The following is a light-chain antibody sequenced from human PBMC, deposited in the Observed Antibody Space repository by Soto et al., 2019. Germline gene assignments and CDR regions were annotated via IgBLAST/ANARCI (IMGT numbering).Light chain of an antibody. CDR2: EVN. J-gene: IGLJ1*01. Sequence: QSALTQPPSASGSPGQSVAISCTGTSSDVGGYNYVSWYQQHPGKAPKLMIYEVNKRPSGVPDRYSDSKSGNTDSLTVSGRQAEDEADYYCSSYAGSSNVFGTGTKLTVL. V-gene: IGLV2-8*01. CDR3: SSYAGSSNV. CDR1: SSDVGGYNY.